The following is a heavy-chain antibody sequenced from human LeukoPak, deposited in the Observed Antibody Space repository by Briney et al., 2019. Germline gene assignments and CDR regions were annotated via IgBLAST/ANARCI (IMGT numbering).Heavy chain of an antibody. Sequence: PSETLSLTCTVSGGSISSYYWSWIRQPPGKGLEWIGYIYYSGNTNYNPSLKSRVTISVDTSKNQFSLKLSSVTAADTAVYYCARDSSGYDQYDYWGQGTLVTVSS. CDR2: IYYSGNT. CDR1: GGSISSYY. D-gene: IGHD5-12*01. V-gene: IGHV4-59*01. J-gene: IGHJ4*02. CDR3: ARDSSGYDQYDY.